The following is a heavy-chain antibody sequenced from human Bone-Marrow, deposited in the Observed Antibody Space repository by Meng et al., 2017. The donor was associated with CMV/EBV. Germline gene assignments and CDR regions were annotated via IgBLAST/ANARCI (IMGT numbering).Heavy chain of an antibody. V-gene: IGHV4-39*07. CDR2: IYYSGST. D-gene: IGHD2-2*01. Sequence: SETLSLTCTVSGGSISSSSYYWGWIRQPPGKGLEWIGSIYYSGSTYYNPSLKSRVTISVGTSKNQFSLKLSSVTAADTAVYYCVRGSGVVVPAAIDYWGQGTLVTVSS. CDR3: VRGSGVVVPAAIDY. CDR1: GGSISSSSYY. J-gene: IGHJ4*02.